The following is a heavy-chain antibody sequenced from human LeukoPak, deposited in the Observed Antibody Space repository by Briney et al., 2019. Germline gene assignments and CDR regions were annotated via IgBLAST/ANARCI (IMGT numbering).Heavy chain of an antibody. Sequence: SETLSLTCTVSGGSISSGSYYWSWIRQPAGKGLEWIGRIYTSGSTNYNPSLKSRVTISVGTSKNQFSLKLSSVTAADTAVYYCARAGDGYNYFDYWGQGTLVTVSS. CDR2: IYTSGST. CDR1: GGSISSGSYY. V-gene: IGHV4-61*02. D-gene: IGHD5-24*01. CDR3: ARAGDGYNYFDY. J-gene: IGHJ4*02.